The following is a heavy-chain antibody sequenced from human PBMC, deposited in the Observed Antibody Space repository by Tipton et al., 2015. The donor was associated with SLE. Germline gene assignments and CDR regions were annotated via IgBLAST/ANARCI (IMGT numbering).Heavy chain of an antibody. CDR1: GGSFSGYY. CDR2: INHSGST. J-gene: IGHJ4*02. Sequence: GLVKPSGTLSLTCAVYGGSFSGYYWSWIRQPPGKGLEWIGEINHSGSTNYNPSLKSRVTISVDTSKNQFSLKLSSVTAADTAVYYCARERDCSGGSCYPFDYWGQGTLVTVSS. V-gene: IGHV4-34*01. D-gene: IGHD2-15*01. CDR3: ARERDCSGGSCYPFDY.